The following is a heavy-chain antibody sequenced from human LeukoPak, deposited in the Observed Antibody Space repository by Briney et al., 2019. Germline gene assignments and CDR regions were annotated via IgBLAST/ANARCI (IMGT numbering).Heavy chain of an antibody. V-gene: IGHV3-48*02. CDR2: ISSSSTI. J-gene: IGHJ4*02. D-gene: IGHD6-19*01. CDR1: GFTFSSYS. CDR3: ARMKRGWSFDY. Sequence: GGSLRLSCAASGFTFSSYSMNWVRQAPGKGLEWVSYISSSSTIYYADSVKGRFTISRDNAKNSLYLQMNSLRDEDTAVYYCARMKRGWSFDYWGQGTLVTVSS.